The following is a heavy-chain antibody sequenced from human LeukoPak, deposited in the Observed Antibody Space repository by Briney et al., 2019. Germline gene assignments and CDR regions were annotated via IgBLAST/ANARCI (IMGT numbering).Heavy chain of an antibody. D-gene: IGHD2-15*01. CDR2: ITGSGAIT. Sequence: GGSLRLSCAASGFTFNNYAMSWVRQAPGKGLERVSGITGSGAITYSADSVKGRLTISRDNSKNMLYLQMNSLRAEDTAVYYCAKATLASCSGGICYPHDYWGQGTLVTVSS. J-gene: IGHJ4*02. CDR3: AKATLASCSGGICYPHDY. V-gene: IGHV3-23*01. CDR1: GFTFNNYA.